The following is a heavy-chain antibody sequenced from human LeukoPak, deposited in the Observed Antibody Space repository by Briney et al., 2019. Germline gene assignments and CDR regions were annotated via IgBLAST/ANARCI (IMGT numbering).Heavy chain of an antibody. Sequence: PGGSLRLSCAASGFTFSSYWMSWVRQAPGKGLEGVANIKQDGSEKYYVDSVEGRFTISRDNAKNSLYLQMNSLRAEDTAVYYCARSLRSGTYFDYWGQGTLVTVSS. CDR2: IKQDGSEK. D-gene: IGHD1-1*01. J-gene: IGHJ4*02. CDR3: ARSLRSGTYFDY. CDR1: GFTFSSYW. V-gene: IGHV3-7*01.